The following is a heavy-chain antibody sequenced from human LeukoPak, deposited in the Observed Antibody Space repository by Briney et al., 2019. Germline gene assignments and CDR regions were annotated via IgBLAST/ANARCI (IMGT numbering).Heavy chain of an antibody. J-gene: IGHJ4*02. Sequence: GSLRLSCAASGFTFSSYAMSWVRQAPGKGLEWVSAISGSGGSTYYADSVKGRFTISRDNSKNTLYLQMNSLRAEDTAVYYCAKLVAVAGHFDYWGQGTLVTVSS. CDR3: AKLVAVAGHFDY. CDR2: ISGSGGST. D-gene: IGHD6-19*01. V-gene: IGHV3-23*01. CDR1: GFTFSSYA.